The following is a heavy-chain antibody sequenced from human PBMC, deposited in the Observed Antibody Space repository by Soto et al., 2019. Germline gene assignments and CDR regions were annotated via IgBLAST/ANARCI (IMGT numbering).Heavy chain of an antibody. V-gene: IGHV3-23*01. CDR1: GFTFGNYP. CDR2: VSGNGAVT. D-gene: IGHD2-2*01. Sequence: EVQLLDSGGGLAQPGGSLRLSGEASGFTFGNYPLTWFRQAPGRGLEWVSTVSGNGAVTYYADSVKGRFTISRDNSRSTLYLQMNNLRAEDTAIYFCAKVPASLKTFDYWGQGTLVTVSS. CDR3: AKVPASLKTFDY. J-gene: IGHJ4*02.